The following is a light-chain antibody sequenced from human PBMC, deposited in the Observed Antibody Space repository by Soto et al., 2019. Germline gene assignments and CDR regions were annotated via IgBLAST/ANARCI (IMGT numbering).Light chain of an antibody. CDR1: SSDVGGYKY. Sequence: QSVLTQPASVSGSPGQSIAISCTGTSSDVGGYKYVSWYQQHPGKAPKLLIYDVSNRPSGVSDRFSGSKSGNTASLTISGLQSEDEADYYCSSYTSSSSYVCGTGTKVTVL. V-gene: IGLV2-14*01. CDR3: SSYTSSSSYV. CDR2: DVS. J-gene: IGLJ1*01.